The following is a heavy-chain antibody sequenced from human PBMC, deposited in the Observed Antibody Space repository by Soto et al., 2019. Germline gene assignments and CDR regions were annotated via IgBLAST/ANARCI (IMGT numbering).Heavy chain of an antibody. J-gene: IGHJ5*02. CDR3: AREQVVADTGAWFDH. D-gene: IGHD2-15*01. Sequence: SETLSLTCAPAAGSISSGDYYWSWTRHPPGKSLKWIGYSYYSRRTKYNTSLKSRVTTSVDTSKNRFTLKVSSVTAADTAVYYCAREQVVADTGAWFDHWGQGTLVTVSS. CDR1: AGSISSGDYY. V-gene: IGHV4-30-4*01. CDR2: SYYSRRT.